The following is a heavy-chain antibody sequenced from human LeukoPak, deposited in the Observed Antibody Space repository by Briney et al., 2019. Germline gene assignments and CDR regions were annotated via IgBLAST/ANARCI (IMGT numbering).Heavy chain of an antibody. D-gene: IGHD2-15*01. V-gene: IGHV3-30-3*01. Sequence: GGSLRLSCTASGFTFSSYAMHWVRQAPGKGLEWVAVISFDGNNKYYTESVKSRFTISRDSSKNTLHLQMNSLGAEDTAVYYCARDYCSGGNCYSLPSFDPWGQGTLVTVSS. CDR2: ISFDGNNK. CDR3: ARDYCSGGNCYSLPSFDP. CDR1: GFTFSSYA. J-gene: IGHJ5*02.